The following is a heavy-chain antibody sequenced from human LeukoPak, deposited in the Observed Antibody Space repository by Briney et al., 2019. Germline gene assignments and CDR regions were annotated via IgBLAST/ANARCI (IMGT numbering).Heavy chain of an antibody. V-gene: IGHV1-18*01. CDR3: ARETYDILTGYRIIWFDP. Sequence: ASVKVSCKASGYTFTRYSFSWVRQAPGQGLEWMGWISAYNGNTNYAQKYQGRITLTTDTSTSTAYMELRSLRSDDTAVYYCARETYDILTGYRIIWFDPWGQGTLVTVSS. CDR1: GYTFTRYS. J-gene: IGHJ5*02. D-gene: IGHD3-9*01. CDR2: ISAYNGNT.